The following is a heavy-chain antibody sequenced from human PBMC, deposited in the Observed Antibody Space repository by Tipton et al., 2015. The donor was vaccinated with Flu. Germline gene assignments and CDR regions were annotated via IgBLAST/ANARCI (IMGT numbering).Heavy chain of an antibody. CDR3: AMGDGDSDY. CDR2: IYYSGST. CDR1: GGSISSYY. Sequence: LRLSCTVSGGSISSYYWSWIRQPPGKGLEWIGYIYYSGSTNYNPSLKSRVTISVDTSKNQFSLKLSSVTAADTVVYYCAMGDGDSDYWGQGTLVTVSS. D-gene: IGHD4-17*01. V-gene: IGHV4-59*01. J-gene: IGHJ4*02.